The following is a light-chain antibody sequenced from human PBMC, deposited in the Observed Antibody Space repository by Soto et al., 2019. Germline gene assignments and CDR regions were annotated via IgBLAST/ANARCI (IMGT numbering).Light chain of an antibody. CDR1: QSINSW. Sequence: DIPMTQSPSTLSASVGDRVTITCRASQSINSWLAWYQQKPGKAPKLLIHKASSLESGVPSRFSGSGCGTELTLTISSLQPDDFATYYCQQYECYPLTFGGGTKVEIK. J-gene: IGKJ4*01. CDR2: KAS. CDR3: QQYECYPLT. V-gene: IGKV1-5*03.